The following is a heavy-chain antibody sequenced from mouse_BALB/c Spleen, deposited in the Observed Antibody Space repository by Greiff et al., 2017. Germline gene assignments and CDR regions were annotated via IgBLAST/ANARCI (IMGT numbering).Heavy chain of an antibody. CDR2: INPGSGGT. J-gene: IGHJ2*01. Sequence: QVQLQQSGAELVRPGTSVKVSCKASGYAFTNYLIEWVKQRPGQGLEWIGVINPGSGGTNYNEKFKGKATLTADKSSSTAYMQLSSLTSDDSAVYICARGGGPDYWGQGTTLTVSS. V-gene: IGHV1-54*01. D-gene: IGHD1-1*02. CDR1: GYAFTNYL. CDR3: ARGGGPDY.